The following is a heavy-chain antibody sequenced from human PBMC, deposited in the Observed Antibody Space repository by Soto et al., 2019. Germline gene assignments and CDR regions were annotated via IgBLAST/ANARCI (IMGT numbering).Heavy chain of an antibody. V-gene: IGHV3-33*01. J-gene: IGHJ4*02. CDR3: ARDVSRWELLTLDY. CDR1: GFTFSSYG. Sequence: GGSLRLSCAASGFTFSSYGMHWVRQAPGKGLEWVAVIWYDGSNKYYADSVKGRFTISRDNSKNTLYLQMDSLRAEDTAVYYRARDVSRWELLTLDYWGQGTLVTVS. CDR2: IWYDGSNK. D-gene: IGHD1-26*01.